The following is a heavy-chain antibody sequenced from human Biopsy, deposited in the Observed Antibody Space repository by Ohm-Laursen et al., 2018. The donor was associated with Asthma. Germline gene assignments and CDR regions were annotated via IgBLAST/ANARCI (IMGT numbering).Heavy chain of an antibody. CDR1: GFTFSIYD. V-gene: IGHV3-30*03. J-gene: IGHJ6*02. D-gene: IGHD1-20*01. CDR2: ISYDGTNK. CDR3: ARDLRSDNWNPWGMDV. Sequence: SLRLSCAASGFTFSIYDIHWVRQAPGKGLEWVAVISYDGTNKDYADSVKGRFTFSRDNSQNTLSLEVNSLRVEDTAVYYCARDLRSDNWNPWGMDVWGLGTTVTVAS.